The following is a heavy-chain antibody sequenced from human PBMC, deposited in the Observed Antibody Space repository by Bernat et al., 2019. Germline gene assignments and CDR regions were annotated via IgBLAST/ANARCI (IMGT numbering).Heavy chain of an antibody. CDR2: IWYDGSNK. V-gene: IGHV3-33*01. J-gene: IGHJ4*02. D-gene: IGHD1-26*01. CDR3: ARAGFSGSYSNAPFDY. Sequence: QVQLVESGGGVVQPGRSLRLSCAASGFTFSSYGMHWVRQAPGKGLEWVAVIWYDGSNKYYAASVKGRFTISRDNSKNTLYLQMNSLRAEDTAVYYCARAGFSGSYSNAPFDYWGQGTLVTVSS. CDR1: GFTFSSYG.